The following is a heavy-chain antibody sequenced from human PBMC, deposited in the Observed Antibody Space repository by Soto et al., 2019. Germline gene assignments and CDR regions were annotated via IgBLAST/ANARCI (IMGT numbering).Heavy chain of an antibody. V-gene: IGHV3-7*05. J-gene: IGHJ4*02. CDR1: GFIFSDYW. CDR2: IKYDGREE. D-gene: IGHD6-13*01. CDR3: ARDGVAAGLYFDS. Sequence: GGSLRLSCAASGFIFSDYWMNWVRQTPGEGLEWVASIKYDGREERFVDSVKGRFTISRDNAKNSLYLQMASLRAEDTAVYYCARDGVAAGLYFDSWGQGTLVTVSS.